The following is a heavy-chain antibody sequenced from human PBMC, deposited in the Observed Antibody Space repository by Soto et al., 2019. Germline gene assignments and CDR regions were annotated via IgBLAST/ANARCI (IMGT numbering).Heavy chain of an antibody. CDR1: GGSISSGDSY. D-gene: IGHD3-22*01. J-gene: IGHJ3*02. CDR2: IYCSGST. CDR3: ARAAKTYYYDSSGYYYTFDI. Sequence: QVQLQESGPGLVKPSQTLSLTCTVSGGSISSGDSYWSWIRQPPGRGLEWIGYIYCSGSTYYTPSLKSRVTIAVDPSKNQFSLKLSSVTAADTAVYYCARAAKTYYYDSSGYYYTFDIWGQGTMVTVSS. V-gene: IGHV4-30-4*01.